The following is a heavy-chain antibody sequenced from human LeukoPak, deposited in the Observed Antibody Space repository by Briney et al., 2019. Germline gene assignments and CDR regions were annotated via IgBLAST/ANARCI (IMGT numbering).Heavy chain of an antibody. V-gene: IGHV4-59*01. D-gene: IGHD3-9*01. J-gene: IGHJ3*02. CDR2: MYYSGST. Sequence: PSETLSLTCTVSGASISSYHWSWIRQPPGKGLEWIGNMYYSGSTNYNPSLRSRVTISVDTSKNQFSLKLSSVTAADTAVYYCASFRTHYDILTGYGVLRAFDIWGQGTMVTVSS. CDR3: ASFRTHYDILTGYGVLRAFDI. CDR1: GASISSYH.